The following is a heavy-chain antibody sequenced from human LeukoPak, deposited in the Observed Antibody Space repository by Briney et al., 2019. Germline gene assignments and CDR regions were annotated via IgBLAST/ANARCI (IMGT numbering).Heavy chain of an antibody. V-gene: IGHV4-59*01. Sequence: AETLSLTCAVSGCSISSYYWSWIRQPPGKGLEWVGYIYYSGSTKYNPSLKSRVTISVDTSKNQVSLKLSSVTAADTAVYYCARAGYSSGWGSGDYYFDYWGQGTLVTVSS. J-gene: IGHJ4*02. CDR2: IYYSGST. D-gene: IGHD6-19*01. CDR3: ARAGYSSGWGSGDYYFDY. CDR1: GCSISSYY.